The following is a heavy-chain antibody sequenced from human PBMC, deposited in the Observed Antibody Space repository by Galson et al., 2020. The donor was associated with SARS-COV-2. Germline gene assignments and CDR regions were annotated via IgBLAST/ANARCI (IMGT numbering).Heavy chain of an antibody. CDR1: GFTFSSYD. J-gene: IGHJ4*02. D-gene: IGHD3-22*01. Sequence: GGSLRLSCAASGFTFSSYDMHWVRQATGKGLEWVSAIGTAGDTYYPGSVKGRFTISRENAKNSLYLQMNRLRAGDTAVYYCARGDHYYDSSGYYYYYFDYWGQGTLVTVSS. CDR3: ARGDHYYDSSGYYYYYFDY. V-gene: IGHV3-13*01. CDR2: IGTAGDT.